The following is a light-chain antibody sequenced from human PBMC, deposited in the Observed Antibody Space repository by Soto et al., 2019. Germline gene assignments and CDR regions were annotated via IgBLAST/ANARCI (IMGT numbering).Light chain of an antibody. J-gene: IGKJ4*01. Sequence: DIPMTQSPSSLSASVGDRVTITCRASQSISSYLNWYQQKPGKAPKLLIYAASSLQSGVPPRFSGSGSGTDFTLTISSLQPEDFPTYYYQQSYSTLSLTFGGGTKVEIK. CDR3: QQSYSTLSLT. V-gene: IGKV1-39*01. CDR2: AAS. CDR1: QSISSY.